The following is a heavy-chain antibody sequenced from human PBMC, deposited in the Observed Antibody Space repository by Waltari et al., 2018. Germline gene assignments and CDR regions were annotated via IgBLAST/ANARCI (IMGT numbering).Heavy chain of an antibody. Sequence: QVQLVQSGAEVKKPGASVKVSCKASGYTFTSYYMHWVRQAPGQGLEWMGISNPSGGRKSYAQKFQGRVTMTRDTSISTAYMELSRLRSDDTAVYYCARSRRSYHSDYWGQGTLVTVSS. V-gene: IGHV1-46*01. CDR1: GYTFTSYY. CDR2: SNPSGGRK. J-gene: IGHJ4*02. D-gene: IGHD1-26*01. CDR3: ARSRRSYHSDY.